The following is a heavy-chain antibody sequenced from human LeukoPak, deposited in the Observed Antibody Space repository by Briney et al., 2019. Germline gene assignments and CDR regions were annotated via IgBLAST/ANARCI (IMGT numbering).Heavy chain of an antibody. Sequence: GASVNVSCKTSGYNFPSCYITWVRQAPGQGLEWMGWISPYNGATMYAQNVQGRVTMTTDTSTRTGYMELRSLRFDDTAVYYCARVGWNSDCESLDVWGKGTTVTVSS. CDR1: GYNFPSCY. V-gene: IGHV1-18*01. D-gene: IGHD2-21*02. J-gene: IGHJ6*04. CDR3: ARVGWNSDCESLDV. CDR2: ISPYNGAT.